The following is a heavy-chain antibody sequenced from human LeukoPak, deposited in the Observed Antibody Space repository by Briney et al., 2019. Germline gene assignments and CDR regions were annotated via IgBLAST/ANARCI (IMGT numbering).Heavy chain of an antibody. J-gene: IGHJ4*02. V-gene: IGHV3-23*01. D-gene: IGHD1-1*01. CDR2: ISGSGGST. CDR1: GFTVSSNY. Sequence: PGGSLRLSCAASGFTVSSNYMSWVRQAPGKGLEGVSAISGSGGSTYYADSVKGRFTIPRDNSKNTLYLQMNSLRADDTAVYYCAAFGTTGIFDYWGQGTLVTVSS. CDR3: AAFGTTGIFDY.